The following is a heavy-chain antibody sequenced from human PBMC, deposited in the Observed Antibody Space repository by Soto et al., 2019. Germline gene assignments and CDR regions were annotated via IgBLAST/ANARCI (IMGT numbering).Heavy chain of an antibody. CDR1: GFTFSSYG. CDR3: AKGPAIVLVPGAMNYYYGMDL. CDR2: ISYDGSKK. V-gene: IGHV3-30*18. D-gene: IGHD2-2*01. J-gene: IGHJ6*02. Sequence: QVQLVESGGGVVQPGRSLRLSCAASGFTFSSYGMHWVRQAPGKGLEWVAVISYDGSKKYYADSVKGRFTISRDNSKNTLYLQMNSLRAEDTAVYYCAKGPAIVLVPGAMNYYYGMDLWGQGTTVTVSS.